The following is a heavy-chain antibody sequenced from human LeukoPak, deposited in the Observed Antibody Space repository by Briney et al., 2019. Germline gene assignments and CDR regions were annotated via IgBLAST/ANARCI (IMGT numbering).Heavy chain of an antibody. CDR2: ISPRSSAI. CDR1: GFSFSNHN. Sequence: GGSLRLSCAVSGFSFSNHNMNWVRQAPGKGLEWLSDISPRSSAIYYADSVKGRFTISRDNAKNSLYLQMNSLRAEDTAVYYCVARFDYWGQGIRVTVSS. J-gene: IGHJ4*02. CDR3: VARFDY. V-gene: IGHV3-48*01.